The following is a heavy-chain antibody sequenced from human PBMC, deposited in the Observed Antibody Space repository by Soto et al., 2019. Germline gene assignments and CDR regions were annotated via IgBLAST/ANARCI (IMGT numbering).Heavy chain of an antibody. CDR3: ARAISGYVT. D-gene: IGHD5-12*01. Sequence: GASVKVSCKASGITYNTYAIHWVRQAPGQGLEWMGWINAGNGDTRYSQNFQGRVTLTRDTSASTVYMDLDSLKSGDTGVYYCARAISGYVTWGQRTLVTVSS. J-gene: IGHJ1*01. V-gene: IGHV1-3*01. CDR2: INAGNGDT. CDR1: GITYNTYA.